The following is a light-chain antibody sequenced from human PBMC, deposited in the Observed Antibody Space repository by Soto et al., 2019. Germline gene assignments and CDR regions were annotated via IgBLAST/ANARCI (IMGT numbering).Light chain of an antibody. Sequence: QAVLTQPGSVTGSPGQSIAISYSGTSSDIGSYNHVAWYQQFPGKSPKLMIYAVSDRPPGVSDRFSGSKSGITASLTISGLQTEDEADYYCISYTDRQSYLFGTGTKVTVL. CDR3: ISYTDRQSYL. J-gene: IGLJ1*01. CDR2: AVS. CDR1: SSDIGSYNH. V-gene: IGLV2-14*03.